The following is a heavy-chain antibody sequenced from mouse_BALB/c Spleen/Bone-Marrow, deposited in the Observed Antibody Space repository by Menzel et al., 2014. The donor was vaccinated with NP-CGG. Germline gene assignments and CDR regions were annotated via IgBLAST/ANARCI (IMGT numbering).Heavy chain of an antibody. Sequence: VQLQQSGAELVKPGASVKLSCKASGYTFTNYYMYWVKQRPGQGLEWIGEINPRNGGTNFNEKFKSKATLTVDKFSRTPYMQLSSLTSEDSAVYYCTRFWDEAYWGQGTLVTVSS. J-gene: IGHJ3*01. CDR2: INPRNGGT. D-gene: IGHD4-1*01. V-gene: IGHV1S81*02. CDR3: TRFWDEAY. CDR1: GYTFTNYY.